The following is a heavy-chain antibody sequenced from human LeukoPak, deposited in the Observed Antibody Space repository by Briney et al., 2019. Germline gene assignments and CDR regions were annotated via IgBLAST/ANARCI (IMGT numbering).Heavy chain of an antibody. D-gene: IGHD2-15*01. Sequence: SETLPLTCTVSGGSLRRYHWNWIRQPPAKGLEWIGHISYSGSTNYHPSLKSRLTMSVDTSKNQCSLKLSSVTAADTAIYYCARTPPIEPYYYVDVWGTGTTVIVSS. V-gene: IGHV4-59*08. J-gene: IGHJ6*03. CDR2: ISYSGST. CDR1: GGSLRRYH. CDR3: ARTPPIEPYYYVDV.